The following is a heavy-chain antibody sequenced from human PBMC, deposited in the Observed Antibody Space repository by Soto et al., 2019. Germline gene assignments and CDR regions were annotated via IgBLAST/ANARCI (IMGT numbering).Heavy chain of an antibody. CDR3: AKTRGYSYDYGIDV. V-gene: IGHV3-30*18. D-gene: IGHD5-12*01. Sequence: GGSLRLSCGTSGFTFSSYGMQWVRQAPGKGLEWVAVISYDGSNKYYADSVKGRFTISRDNSKNTVYLQMSSLRAEDAAVYYCAKTRGYSYDYGIDVWGQGTTVTVYS. CDR2: ISYDGSNK. J-gene: IGHJ6*02. CDR1: GFTFSSYG.